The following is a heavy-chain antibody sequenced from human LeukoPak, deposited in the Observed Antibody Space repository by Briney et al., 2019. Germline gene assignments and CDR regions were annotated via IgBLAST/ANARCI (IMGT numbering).Heavy chain of an antibody. CDR3: ARQGIAVAGPDNWFDP. Sequence: ASVKVSCKASGYTFTSYYMHWVRQAPGQGLEWMGIINPSGGSTSYAQKFQGRVTMTRDMSTSTVYMELSSLRSEDTAVYYCARQGIAVAGPDNWFDPWGQGTLVTVSS. J-gene: IGHJ5*02. D-gene: IGHD6-19*01. CDR1: GYTFTSYY. V-gene: IGHV1-46*01. CDR2: INPSGGST.